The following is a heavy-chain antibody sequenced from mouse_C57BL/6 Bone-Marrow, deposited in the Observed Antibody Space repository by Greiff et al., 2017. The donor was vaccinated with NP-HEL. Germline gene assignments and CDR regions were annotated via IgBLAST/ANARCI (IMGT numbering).Heavy chain of an antibody. CDR3: ARHSAYYSKTWFAY. D-gene: IGHD2-5*01. J-gene: IGHJ3*01. V-gene: IGHV5-9*01. CDR2: ISGGGGNT. Sequence: EVKLMESGGGLVKPGGSLKLSCAASGFTFSSYTMSWVRQTPEKRLEWVATISGGGGNTYYPDSVKGRFTISRDNAKNTLYLQMSSLRSEDTALYYCARHSAYYSKTWFAYWGQGTLVTVSA. CDR1: GFTFSSYT.